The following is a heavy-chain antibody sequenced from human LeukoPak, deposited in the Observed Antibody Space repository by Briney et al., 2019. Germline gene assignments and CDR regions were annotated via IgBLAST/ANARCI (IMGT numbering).Heavy chain of an antibody. D-gene: IGHD6-19*01. Sequence: GGSLRLSCAASGFTVSSYAMHWVRQAPGKRLEWVAVISYDGSDKNYADSVKGRFTISRDNSKNTLYLQMNSLRAEDTAVYYCARGRGLETHFYYYGMDVWGQGTTVTVSS. CDR2: ISYDGSDK. CDR1: GFTVSSYA. J-gene: IGHJ6*02. CDR3: ARGRGLETHFYYYGMDV. V-gene: IGHV3-30*04.